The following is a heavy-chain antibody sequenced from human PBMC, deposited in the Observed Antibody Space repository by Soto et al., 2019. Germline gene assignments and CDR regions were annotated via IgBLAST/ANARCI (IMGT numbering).Heavy chain of an antibody. CDR2: IDHSSNYL. J-gene: IGHJ4*02. CDR3: GSFGASTF. Sequence: GGSLRLSCTASGFDFSRYTLNWVRRAPGRGLEWVSSIDHSSNYLYYTDSVRGRFTISRDNTKSSLFLQLDSLRADDTAVYYCGSFGASTFWGQGTLVTVSS. D-gene: IGHD3-10*01. V-gene: IGHV3-21*01. CDR1: GFDFSRYT.